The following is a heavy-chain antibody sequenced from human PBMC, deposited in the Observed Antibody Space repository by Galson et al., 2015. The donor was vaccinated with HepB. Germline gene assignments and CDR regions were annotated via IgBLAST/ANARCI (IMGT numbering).Heavy chain of an antibody. CDR2: ISWNSRDI. CDR1: GFTFEDYT. Sequence: SLRLSCAASGFTFEDYTLHWVRQVPGKGLEWVSGISWNSRDIAYVNSVKGRFTISRDNARNSLYLEMNSLKTEDTAVYYCAKGDLFCTDGVCFARSPSYYCGMDVWGQGTSVTVSS. D-gene: IGHD2-8*01. V-gene: IGHV3-9*01. J-gene: IGHJ6*02. CDR3: AKGDLFCTDGVCFARSPSYYCGMDV.